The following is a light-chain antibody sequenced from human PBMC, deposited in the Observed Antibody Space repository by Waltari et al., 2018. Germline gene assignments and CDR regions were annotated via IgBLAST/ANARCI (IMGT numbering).Light chain of an antibody. CDR3: CSYAGRATWA. Sequence: SALTQPRSVSGSPGHSVTISCTGTSSDVGGYAYVSWYQQHPGKAPKLVIYDVNKRPSGVPDRFSGSKSGNTASLTISGLQAEDEADYNCCSYAGRATWAFGGGTKLTVL. CDR1: SSDVGGYAY. V-gene: IGLV2-11*01. CDR2: DVN. J-gene: IGLJ3*02.